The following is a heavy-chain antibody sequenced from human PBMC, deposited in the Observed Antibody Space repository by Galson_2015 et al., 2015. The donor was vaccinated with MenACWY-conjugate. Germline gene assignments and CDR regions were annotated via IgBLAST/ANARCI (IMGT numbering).Heavy chain of an antibody. CDR1: GFTFRNYW. V-gene: IGHV3-7*03. CDR3: ARGHYCVDV. J-gene: IGHJ6*02. Sequence: SLRLSGAVSGFTFRNYWMTWVRQAPGKGLEWVDTIKKDGSEKYYVDSVKGRFTNFRDNIKNSMFLEMNSLRAEDTAVYYCARGHYCVDVWCQWTPVPASS. CDR2: IKKDGSEK.